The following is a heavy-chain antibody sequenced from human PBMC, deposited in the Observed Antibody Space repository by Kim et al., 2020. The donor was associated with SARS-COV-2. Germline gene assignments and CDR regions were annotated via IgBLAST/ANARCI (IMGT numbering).Heavy chain of an antibody. CDR1: AFNFDDFG. CDR3: VRASTRFYGLDV. V-gene: IGHV3-20*04. Sequence: GGSLRLSCVGSAFNFDDFGMAWVRHSPDKGLEFVAYIDWNGGRIDLGDSVRGRFIISRDNTKNSVFLQMNSLRVEDTAFYFCVRASTRFYGLDVWGQGAT. J-gene: IGHJ6*02. CDR2: IDWNGGRI.